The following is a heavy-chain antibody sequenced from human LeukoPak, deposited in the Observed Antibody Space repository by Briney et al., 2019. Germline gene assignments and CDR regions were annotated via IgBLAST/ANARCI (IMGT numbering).Heavy chain of an antibody. CDR1: GFSFITYN. V-gene: IGHV3-23*01. D-gene: IGHD2-2*03. J-gene: IGHJ4*02. Sequence: GGSLRLSCAASGFSFITYNMNWVRQAPGKGLEWVSGIGGSGTRTYYADSVKGRFTISRDNSKNTLYLQMNSLRDEDTAVYYCAKDSHWILFDDWGQGTLVTVSS. CDR3: AKDSHWILFDD. CDR2: IGGSGTRT.